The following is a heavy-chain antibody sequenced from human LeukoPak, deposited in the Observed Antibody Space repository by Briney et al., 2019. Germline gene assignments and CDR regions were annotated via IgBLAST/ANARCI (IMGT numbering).Heavy chain of an antibody. D-gene: IGHD6-19*01. CDR1: GGSISSYY. CDR3: ARAFSSGWFDY. CDR2: IYYSGST. Sequence: SETLSLTCTVSGGSISSYYWSWIRQPPGKGLEWIGYIYYSGSTNYNPSLKGRVTISVDTSKNQFSLKLSSVTAADTAVYYCARAFSSGWFDYWGQETLVTVSS. J-gene: IGHJ4*02. V-gene: IGHV4-59*01.